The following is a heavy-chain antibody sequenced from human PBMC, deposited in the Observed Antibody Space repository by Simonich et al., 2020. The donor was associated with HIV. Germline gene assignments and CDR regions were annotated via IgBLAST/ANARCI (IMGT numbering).Heavy chain of an antibody. Sequence: EVQLVESGGGLVKPGGSLRLSCAASGFAFSSYSMNWVRQAPGKGLEWVSSISSSSRYISYADSGKGRFTIARDNAKNSLYLQMNSLRAEDTAVYYCARNGDYGLYHYYYMDVWGKGTTVTISS. CDR3: ARNGDYGLYHYYYMDV. V-gene: IGHV3-21*01. J-gene: IGHJ6*03. D-gene: IGHD4-17*01. CDR1: GFAFSSYS. CDR2: ISSSSRYI.